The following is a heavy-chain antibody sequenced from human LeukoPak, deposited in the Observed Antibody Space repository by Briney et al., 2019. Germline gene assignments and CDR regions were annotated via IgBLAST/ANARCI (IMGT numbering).Heavy chain of an antibody. CDR2: IGSSWSTI. D-gene: IGHD3-10*02. CDR3: AELGLTLIGGV. V-gene: IGHV3-48*03. Sequence: GGCLRLSCASCAFTLSSYEMNWVRQARGRGLEWVSYIGSSWSTIYYVGSVRGGFTISRDKDMNALYLQMNSLRADDTAGYFCAELGLTLIGGVWGKGTTVTISS. CDR1: AFTLSSYE. J-gene: IGHJ6*04.